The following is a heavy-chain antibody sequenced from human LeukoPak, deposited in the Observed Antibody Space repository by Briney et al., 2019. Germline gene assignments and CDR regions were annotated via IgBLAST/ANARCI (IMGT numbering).Heavy chain of an antibody. D-gene: IGHD3-10*01. V-gene: IGHV3-7*03. CDR3: ARDWVAGVPFDAFDI. J-gene: IGHJ3*02. CDR2: IKEDGSER. CDR1: GFTLSSYW. Sequence: GGSLRLSCAASGFTLSSYWMSWVRQPPGKGLEWVATIKEDGSERYYVDSVKGRFTISRDNAKNSLYLHMNSLTAEDTAMYYCARDWVAGVPFDAFDIWRQGTMDSVSS.